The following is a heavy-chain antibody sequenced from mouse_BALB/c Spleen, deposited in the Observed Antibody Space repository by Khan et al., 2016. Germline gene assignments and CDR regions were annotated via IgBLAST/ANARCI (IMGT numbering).Heavy chain of an antibody. J-gene: IGHJ4*01. V-gene: IGHV1S135*01. D-gene: IGHD1-1*01. CDR3: ASSTQSFYAMDY. CDR1: GCSFTSYY. CDR2: IDPFNGGT. Sequence: VQLQQSGPELMKPGASVKISCKASGCSFTSYYMHWVKQSHGKSLEWIGYIDPFNGGTSYNQKFKGKATLTVDKSSSTAYMHLSSLTSEDSAVXYCASSTQSFYAMDYWGQGTSVTVSS.